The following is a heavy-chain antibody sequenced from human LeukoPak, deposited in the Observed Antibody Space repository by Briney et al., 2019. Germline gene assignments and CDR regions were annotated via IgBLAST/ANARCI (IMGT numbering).Heavy chain of an antibody. CDR3: AKGFSSGPWDACDI. J-gene: IGHJ3*02. V-gene: IGHV3-30*18. D-gene: IGHD3-22*01. Sequence: GRSLRLSCAASGFTFSSYGMHWVRQAPGKGLEWVAVISYDGSKKYYADSVKGRFTISRDSSKNMLYLQMNSLRVEDTAVYYCAKGFSSGPWDACDIWGQGTMVTVSS. CDR1: GFTFSSYG. CDR2: ISYDGSKK.